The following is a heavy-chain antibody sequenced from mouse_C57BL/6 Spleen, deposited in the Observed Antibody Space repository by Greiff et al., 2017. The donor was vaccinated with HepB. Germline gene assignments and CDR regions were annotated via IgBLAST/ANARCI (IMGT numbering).Heavy chain of an antibody. J-gene: IGHJ4*01. CDR1: GFTFSSYA. CDR3: TRVYFCYAMDY. D-gene: IGHD2-1*01. Sequence: EVMLVESGEGLVKPGGSLKLSCAASGFTFSSYAMSWVRQTPEKRLEWVAYISSGGDYIYYADTVKGRCTISRDNARNTLYLQMSSLKSEDTAMYYCTRVYFCYAMDYWGQGTSVTVSS. V-gene: IGHV5-9-1*02. CDR2: ISSGGDYI.